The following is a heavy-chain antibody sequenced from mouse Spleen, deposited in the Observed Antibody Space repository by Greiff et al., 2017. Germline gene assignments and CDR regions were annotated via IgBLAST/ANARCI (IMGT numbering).Heavy chain of an antibody. Sequence: EVHLVESEGGLVQPGSSMKLSCTASGFTFSDYYMAWVRQVPEKGLEWVANINYDGSSTYYLDSLKSRFIISRDNAKNILYLQMSSLKSEDTATYYCARSTMITAGYFDVWGAGTTVTVSS. CDR3: ARSTMITAGYFDV. CDR2: INYDGSST. D-gene: IGHD2-4*01. CDR1: GFTFSDYY. J-gene: IGHJ1*01. V-gene: IGHV5-16*01.